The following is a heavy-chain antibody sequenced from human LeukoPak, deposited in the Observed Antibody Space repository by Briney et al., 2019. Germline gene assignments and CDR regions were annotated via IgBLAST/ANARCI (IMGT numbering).Heavy chain of an antibody. J-gene: IGHJ4*02. CDR3: ARDTASSFDY. CDR2: IWYDGSKR. V-gene: IGHV3-33*01. D-gene: IGHD2-21*02. Sequence: GRSLRLSCAASGFTFSSHGMHWVRRAPGKGLEWVAVIWYDGSKRHYADSVKGRFTISRDDSKNTLYLQMNSLRDEDTAVYYCARDTASSFDYWGQGTLVTVSS. CDR1: GFTFSSHG.